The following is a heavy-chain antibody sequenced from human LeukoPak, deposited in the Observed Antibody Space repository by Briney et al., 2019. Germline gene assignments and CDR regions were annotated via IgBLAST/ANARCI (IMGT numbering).Heavy chain of an antibody. CDR2: ITGYGAT. J-gene: IGHJ5*02. CDR1: GFTFSNFA. Sequence: GGSLRLSCAASGFTFSNFAMMWVRQAPGTGLQWVSTITGYGATFYADSVRGRFTIFRGTSMNTLFLQMNSLGAEDTAVYYCAKGAAAGKVDWFDPWGQGTLVTVSS. CDR3: AKGAAAGKVDWFDP. D-gene: IGHD6-13*01. V-gene: IGHV3-23*01.